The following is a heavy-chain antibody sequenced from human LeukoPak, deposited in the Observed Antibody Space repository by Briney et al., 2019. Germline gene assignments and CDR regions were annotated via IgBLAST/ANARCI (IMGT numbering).Heavy chain of an antibody. Sequence: ASVKVSCKASGYTFTGYYLHSVRQAPGQGLEWMGWLNPNSGSTNYAEKVKGRVTMTRDTSISTVYLELSSLRSDDTAVYYCARAGFQYYYGAERFDYWGQGNRVTVTS. CDR2: LNPNSGST. CDR1: GYTFTGYY. CDR3: ARAGFQYYYGAERFDY. D-gene: IGHD3-10*01. J-gene: IGHJ4*02. V-gene: IGHV1-2*02.